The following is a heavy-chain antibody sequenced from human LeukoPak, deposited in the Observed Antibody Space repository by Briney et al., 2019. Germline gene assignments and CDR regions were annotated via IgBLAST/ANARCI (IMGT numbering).Heavy chain of an antibody. CDR1: GGSISNYY. CDR2: IYDSGSS. Sequence: SETLSLTCSVSGGSISNYYWSWIRQPPGKGLEWIGYIYDSGSSNYKSPLKSRVTMSGDTSKNQFSLKLSSVTAAGTAVYYCARRKSGTSGWYNDYWGQGTLVTVSS. CDR3: ARRKSGTSGWYNDY. D-gene: IGHD6-19*01. V-gene: IGHV4-59*08. J-gene: IGHJ4*02.